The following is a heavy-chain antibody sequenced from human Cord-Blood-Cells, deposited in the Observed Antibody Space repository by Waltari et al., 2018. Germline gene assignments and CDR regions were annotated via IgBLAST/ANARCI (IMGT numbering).Heavy chain of an antibody. V-gene: IGHV4-59*01. CDR1: GGSISSYY. Sequence: QVQLQESGPGLVKPSETLSLTCPVPGGSISSYYWSWIRQPPGKGLEWIGYIYYSGSTNYNPSLKSRVTISLDTSKNQFSLKLSSVTAADTAVYYCARQGPSYGDYDYWGQGTLVTVSS. J-gene: IGHJ4*02. D-gene: IGHD4-17*01. CDR3: ARQGPSYGDYDY. CDR2: IYYSGST.